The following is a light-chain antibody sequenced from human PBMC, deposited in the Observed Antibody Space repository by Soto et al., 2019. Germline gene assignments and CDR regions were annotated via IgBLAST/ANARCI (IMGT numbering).Light chain of an antibody. CDR2: SNN. Sequence: QSVLTQPHSASGTPGQRVTISCSGSSSNIGSNYVYWYQQLPGTAPKLLIYSNNQRPSGVPDRFSGSKSGTSASLAISGLQSEDEADYYCAAWDDSLNGVVFGGGTQLTVL. J-gene: IGLJ2*01. CDR1: SSNIGSNY. CDR3: AAWDDSLNGVV. V-gene: IGLV1-44*01.